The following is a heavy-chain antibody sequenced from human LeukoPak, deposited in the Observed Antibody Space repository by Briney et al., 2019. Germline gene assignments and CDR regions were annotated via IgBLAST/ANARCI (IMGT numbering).Heavy chain of an antibody. J-gene: IGHJ5*02. Sequence: PSETLSLTCTVSGGSISSCYWSWIRQPPGKGLEWIGYIYYSGSTNYNPSLKSRVTISVDTSKNQFSLKLSSVTAADTAVYYCARGGHTIFGVVRDLNWFDPWGQGTLVTVSS. D-gene: IGHD3-3*01. CDR1: GGSISSCY. CDR2: IYYSGST. V-gene: IGHV4-59*12. CDR3: ARGGHTIFGVVRDLNWFDP.